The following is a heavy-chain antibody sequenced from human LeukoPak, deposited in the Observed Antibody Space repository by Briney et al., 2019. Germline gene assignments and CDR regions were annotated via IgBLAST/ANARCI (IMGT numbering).Heavy chain of an antibody. CDR1: GGTFSSYA. D-gene: IGHD2-2*01. Sequence: ASVKVSCKASGGTFSSYAISWVRQAPGQGLEWMGGIIPIFGTANYAQKFQGRATITADESTSTAYMELSSLRSEDTAVYYCARTTPKPAAMGGYYYYYMDVWGKGTTVTVSS. CDR3: ARTTPKPAAMGGYYYYYMDV. V-gene: IGHV1-69*13. J-gene: IGHJ6*03. CDR2: IIPIFGTA.